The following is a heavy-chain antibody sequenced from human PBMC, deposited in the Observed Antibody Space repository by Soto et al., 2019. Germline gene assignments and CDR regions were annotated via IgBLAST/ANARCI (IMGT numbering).Heavy chain of an antibody. J-gene: IGHJ4*02. Sequence: ESLKISCKGSGYSFTSYWISWVRQMPGKGLEWMGRIDPSDSYTNYSPSFQGHVTISADKSISTAYLQWSSLKASDTAMYYCARHWGGSGSYTGWGRGTLVTVSS. CDR1: GYSFTSYW. D-gene: IGHD1-26*01. CDR3: ARHWGGSGSYTG. CDR2: IDPSDSYT. V-gene: IGHV5-10-1*01.